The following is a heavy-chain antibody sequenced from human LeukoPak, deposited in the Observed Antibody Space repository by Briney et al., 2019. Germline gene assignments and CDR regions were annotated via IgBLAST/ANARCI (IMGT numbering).Heavy chain of an antibody. D-gene: IGHD6-19*01. V-gene: IGHV3-7*05. Sequence: GGSLRLSCAASEFTLSNYYMTWVRQAPGKGLEWVANIKQDGSEKFYVDSVKGRFTISRDNAKNSLFLQMNSLRAEDTAAYYCARGQGWLVDYWGQGTLVTVSS. CDR1: EFTLSNYY. J-gene: IGHJ4*02. CDR2: IKQDGSEK. CDR3: ARGQGWLVDY.